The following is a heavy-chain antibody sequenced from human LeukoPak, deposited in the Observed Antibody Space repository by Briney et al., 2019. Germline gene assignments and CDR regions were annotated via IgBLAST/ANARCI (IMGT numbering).Heavy chain of an antibody. CDR2: ISAYNGKT. V-gene: IGHV1-18*01. D-gene: IGHD3-10*01. CDR3: ARDFGGFGYYFDY. J-gene: IGHJ4*02. Sequence: ASVKVSCKASGYTFNNYGVSWVRQAPGQGLEWVGWISAYNGKTNHAQEFQGRITLTIDTSTSTAYMELRSLRSDDTAIYYCARDFGGFGYYFDYEGQGTLVTVSS. CDR1: GYTFNNYG.